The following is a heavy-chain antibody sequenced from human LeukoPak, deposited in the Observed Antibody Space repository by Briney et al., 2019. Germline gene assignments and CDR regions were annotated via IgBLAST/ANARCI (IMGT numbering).Heavy chain of an antibody. CDR1: GFTFSSYS. CDR2: ISSSSSYI. CDR3: ARDDDCSGGSCYDY. J-gene: IGHJ4*02. V-gene: IGHV3-21*01. D-gene: IGHD2-15*01. Sequence: GGSXXXSCAASGFTFSSYSMNWVRQAPGKGLEWVSSISSSSSYIYYADSVKGRFTISRDNAKNSLYLQMNSLRAEDTAVYYCARDDDCSGGSCYDYWGQGTLVTVSS.